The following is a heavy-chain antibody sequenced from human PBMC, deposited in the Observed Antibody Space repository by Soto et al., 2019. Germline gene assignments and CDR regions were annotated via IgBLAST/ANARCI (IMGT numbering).Heavy chain of an antibody. V-gene: IGHV4-4*07. D-gene: IGHD6-13*01. Sequence: SETLSLTCIVSGGSISEKYWNWVRQPPGKGLEWIGLIFANGHTDYNPSLKSRVTMSVDASKNQFSLRLTSMTAADTAVYYCVASLAASGLNWLDPWGQGTLVTVSS. CDR3: VASLAASGLNWLDP. CDR1: GGSISEKY. CDR2: IFANGHT. J-gene: IGHJ5*02.